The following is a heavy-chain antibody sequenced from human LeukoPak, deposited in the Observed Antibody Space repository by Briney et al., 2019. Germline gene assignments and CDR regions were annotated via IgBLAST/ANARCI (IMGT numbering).Heavy chain of an antibody. D-gene: IGHD3-22*01. CDR1: GGSISSSSYY. J-gene: IGHJ4*02. Sequence: SETLSLTCTVSGGSISSSSYYWGWIRQPPGTGLEWIGSIYHSGSTYYNPSLKSRVTISVDTSKNQFSLKLSSVTAADTAVYYCARVGSSYYYDSSGYYYGYWGQGTLVTVSS. CDR3: ARVGSSYYYDSSGYYYGY. V-gene: IGHV4-39*07. CDR2: IYHSGST.